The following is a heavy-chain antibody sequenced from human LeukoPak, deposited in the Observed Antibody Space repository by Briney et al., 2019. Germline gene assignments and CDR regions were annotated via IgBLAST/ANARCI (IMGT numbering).Heavy chain of an antibody. CDR2: IWYDGSNK. V-gene: IGHV3-33*01. Sequence: PGRSLRLSCAASGFTFSSYGIHWVRQAPGKGLEWVAVIWYDGSNKYYADSVKGRFTISRDNSKNTLYLQMNSLRAEDTAVYYCARDPIAAVRFDYWGQGTLVTVSS. CDR3: ARDPIAAVRFDY. CDR1: GFTFSSYG. J-gene: IGHJ4*02. D-gene: IGHD6-13*01.